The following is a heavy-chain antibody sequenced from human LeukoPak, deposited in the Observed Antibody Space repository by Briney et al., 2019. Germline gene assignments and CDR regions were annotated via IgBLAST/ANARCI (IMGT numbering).Heavy chain of an antibody. CDR1: GFTFSSYG. CDR3: AKSRLVGAPTASLDY. J-gene: IGHJ4*02. CDR2: ISYDGSNK. V-gene: IGHV3-30*18. Sequence: GGSLRLSCAASGFTFSSYGMHWVRQAPGKGLEWVAVISYDGSNKYYADSVKGRFTISRDNSKNTLYLQMNSLRAEDTAVYCCAKSRLVGAPTASLDYWGEATLVTVSS. D-gene: IGHD1-26*01.